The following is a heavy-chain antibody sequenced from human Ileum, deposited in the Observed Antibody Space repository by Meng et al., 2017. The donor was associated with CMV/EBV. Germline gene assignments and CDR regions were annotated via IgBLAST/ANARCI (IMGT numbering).Heavy chain of an antibody. V-gene: IGHV3-23*01. Sequence: GGSLRLSCAASGFSLSTFTMGWVRPAPGKGLEWVSTFDVNGGGATLYTDSVKGRFTISRDTSENTLYLQMNSLRVNDTALYYCAKGVTSGSPYRAFDLLGQGTKVTVSS. J-gene: IGHJ3*01. CDR1: GFSLSTFT. CDR3: AKGVTSGSPYRAFDL. CDR2: FDVNGGGAT. D-gene: IGHD3-22*01.